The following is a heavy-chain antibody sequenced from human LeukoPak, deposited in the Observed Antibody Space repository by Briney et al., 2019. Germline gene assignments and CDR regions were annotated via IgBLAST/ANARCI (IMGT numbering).Heavy chain of an antibody. D-gene: IGHD5-12*01. J-gene: IGHJ4*02. CDR2: IYYSGNT. CDR1: GGSVSSGSYY. Sequence: SETLSLTCTVSGGSVSSGSYYWSWIRQPPGKGLEWIGYIYYSGNTNYNPSLKSRVTISVDTSKNQFSLKLSSVTAADTAVYYCAREAGYSGYDQDYWGQGTLVTVSS. CDR3: AREAGYSGYDQDY. V-gene: IGHV4-61*01.